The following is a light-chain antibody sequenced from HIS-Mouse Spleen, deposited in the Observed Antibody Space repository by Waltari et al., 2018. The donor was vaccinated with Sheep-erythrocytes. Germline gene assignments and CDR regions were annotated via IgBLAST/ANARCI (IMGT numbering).Light chain of an antibody. CDR3: CSYAGSSTPWV. CDR1: SSDVRSYNL. CDR2: EGS. V-gene: IGLV2-23*01. Sequence: QSALTQPASVSGSPGQSITISCTGTSSDVRSYNLVSRYQQHPGKAPKLMIYEGSKRPSGVSNRFSGSKSGNTASLTISGLQAEDEADYYCCSYAGSSTPWVFGGGTKLTVL. J-gene: IGLJ3*02.